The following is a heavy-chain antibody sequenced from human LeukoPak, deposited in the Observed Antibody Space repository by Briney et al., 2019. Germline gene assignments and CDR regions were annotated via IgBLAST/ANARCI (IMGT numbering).Heavy chain of an antibody. CDR1: GYMFTGYY. J-gene: IGHJ4*02. Sequence: ASVKVSCKASGYMFTGYYMHWARQAPGQGLEWMGWINPNSGGTNYAQKFQGRVTMTRDTSISTAYMELSSLRSDDTAVYYCARGYCSGDCFTLFDYWGQGTLVTVSS. CDR2: INPNSGGT. D-gene: IGHD2-21*02. V-gene: IGHV1-2*02. CDR3: ARGYCSGDCFTLFDY.